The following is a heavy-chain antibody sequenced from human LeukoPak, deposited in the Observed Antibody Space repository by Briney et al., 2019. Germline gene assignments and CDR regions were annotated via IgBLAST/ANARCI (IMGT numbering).Heavy chain of an antibody. CDR1: GGSVSSGSYY. J-gene: IGHJ4*02. Sequence: SETLSLTCTVSGGSVSSGSYYWSWIRQPPGKGLEWIGYIYYSGSTNYNPSLKSRVTMSVDTSKNQFSLKLSSVTAADTAVYYCARHYDSGSYPLDYWGQGALVTVSS. CDR2: IYYSGST. D-gene: IGHD3-10*01. V-gene: IGHV4-61*01. CDR3: ARHYDSGSYPLDY.